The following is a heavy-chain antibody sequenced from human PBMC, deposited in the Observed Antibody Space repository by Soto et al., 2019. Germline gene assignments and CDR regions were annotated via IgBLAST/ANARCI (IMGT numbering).Heavy chain of an antibody. CDR1: GASISGFY. CDR2: IYATGTT. V-gene: IGHV4-4*07. J-gene: IGHJ5*02. Sequence: KSSETLSLTCTVSGASISGFYWSWIRKSAGKGLEWVGRIYATGTTDYNPSLKSRVMMSVDTSKKQFSLKLRSVTAADTAVYYCVRDGTKTLRDWFDPWGQGISVTVSS. D-gene: IGHD1-1*01. CDR3: VRDGTKTLRDWFDP.